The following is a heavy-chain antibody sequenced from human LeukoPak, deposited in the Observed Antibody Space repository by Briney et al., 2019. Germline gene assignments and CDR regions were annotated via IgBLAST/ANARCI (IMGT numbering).Heavy chain of an antibody. Sequence: PGGSLRLSCAASGFTFSSYAMHWVRQAPGKGLEWVAVISYDGSNKYYADSVKGRFTISRDNSKNTLYLQMNSLRAEDTAVYYCAKEPEWELPVYWGQGTLVTVSS. J-gene: IGHJ4*02. D-gene: IGHD3-10*01. CDR3: AKEPEWELPVY. V-gene: IGHV3-30*04. CDR2: ISYDGSNK. CDR1: GFTFSSYA.